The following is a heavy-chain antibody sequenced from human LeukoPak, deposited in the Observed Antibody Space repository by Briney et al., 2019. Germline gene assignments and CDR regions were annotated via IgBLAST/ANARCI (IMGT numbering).Heavy chain of an antibody. CDR2: INPNSGGT. Sequence: EASVKVSCKTSGYTFTDYYMHWVRPAPGQGREWMGWINPNSGGTNSAQKFQGRVTMTRDTSVSTAYMELSRLTSDDTAVYHCARGSDSSGYPGFWGQGTLVTVSS. V-gene: IGHV1-2*02. J-gene: IGHJ4*02. CDR1: GYTFTDYY. D-gene: IGHD3-22*01. CDR3: ARGSDSSGYPGF.